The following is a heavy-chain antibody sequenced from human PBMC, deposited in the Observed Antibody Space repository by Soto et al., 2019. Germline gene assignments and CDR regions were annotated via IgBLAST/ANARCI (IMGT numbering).Heavy chain of an antibody. D-gene: IGHD4-17*01. V-gene: IGHV2-5*02. Sequence: QITLKESGPTLVRPTQTLTLTCTFSGFSLSTSGVGVGWIRQPPGKALEWLALIYWDDSKRYSTSLRARLTITKDTSNNQVVLTMTNMDPVDTATYYCAHTYGLFDYWGQGTLVTVSS. CDR1: GFSLSTSGVG. J-gene: IGHJ4*02. CDR3: AHTYGLFDY. CDR2: IYWDDSK.